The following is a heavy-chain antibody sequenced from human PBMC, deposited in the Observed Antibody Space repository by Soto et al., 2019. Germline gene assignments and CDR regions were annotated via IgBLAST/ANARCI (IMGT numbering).Heavy chain of an antibody. V-gene: IGHV3-74*01. D-gene: IGHD2-15*01. CDR3: THCSGESCHGGYFGMDV. Sequence: LRLSCAGSGFTFSGYWMHWVRQSPGKGLVWVSRINSDGTTTAYADSVKGRFTISRDNSKNTLYLQMSSLRAEDTAVYYCTHCSGESCHGGYFGMDVWGQGTTVTVSS. CDR1: GFTFSGYW. J-gene: IGHJ6*02. CDR2: INSDGTTT.